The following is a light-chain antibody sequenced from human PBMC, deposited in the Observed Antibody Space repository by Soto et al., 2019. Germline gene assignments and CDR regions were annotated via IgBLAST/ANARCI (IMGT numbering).Light chain of an antibody. J-gene: IGLJ2*01. CDR3: CSYSSSYTLL. CDR2: DVS. CDR1: SSDVGGFNY. V-gene: IGLV2-11*01. Sequence: QSVLTQPRSVSGSPGQSVTISCTGTSSDVGGFNYVSWYQQHPGKAPKLMIYDVSKRPSGVPGRFSGSKSGNTASLTISGLQAEDEADYYCCSYSSSYTLLFGGGTKVTVL.